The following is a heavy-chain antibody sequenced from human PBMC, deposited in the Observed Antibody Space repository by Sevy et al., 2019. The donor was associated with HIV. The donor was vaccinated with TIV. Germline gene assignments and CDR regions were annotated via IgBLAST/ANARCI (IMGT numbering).Heavy chain of an antibody. D-gene: IGHD5-12*01. CDR1: GGSISSYY. Sequence: SETLSLTCTVSGGSISSYYWSWIRQPPGKGLEWIGYIYYTGSTNYNPSLKSRVTISVDTSKNQFSLNLRSVTAVDTAVYYCARAPPVRSGDDSLNWFDPWGQGTLVTVSS. J-gene: IGHJ5*02. V-gene: IGHV4-59*01. CDR2: IYYTGST. CDR3: ARAPPVRSGDDSLNWFDP.